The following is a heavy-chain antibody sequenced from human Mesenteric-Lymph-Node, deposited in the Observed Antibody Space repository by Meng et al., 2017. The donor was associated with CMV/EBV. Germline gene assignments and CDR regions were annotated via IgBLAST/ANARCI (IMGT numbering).Heavy chain of an antibody. CDR3: ARGKGIVVVPIMDV. Sequence: GESLKISCAASGFTFSTSDMHWVRQAAGKGLEWVASIGNAGDTYYADSVKGRFSISREDGKNSLYLQMNSLRVGDTAVYFCARGKGIVVVPIMDVWGQGTTVTVSS. J-gene: IGHJ6*02. D-gene: IGHD2-2*01. CDR2: IGNAGDT. V-gene: IGHV3-13*01. CDR1: GFTFSTSD.